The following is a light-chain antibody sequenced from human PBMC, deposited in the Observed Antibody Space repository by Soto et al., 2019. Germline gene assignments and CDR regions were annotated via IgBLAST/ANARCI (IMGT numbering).Light chain of an antibody. CDR2: GAS. CDR1: QSVSSDY. V-gene: IGKV3-20*01. Sequence: DIVLTQSPGTLSLSPGETATLSCRASQSVSSDYLAWYQQKPGRPPRLLIYGASSRATGIPDRFTASGSGTDFTLTISRLEPEDYAVYYCQQYGHSLWTFGQGTKVDIK. CDR3: QQYGHSLWT. J-gene: IGKJ1*01.